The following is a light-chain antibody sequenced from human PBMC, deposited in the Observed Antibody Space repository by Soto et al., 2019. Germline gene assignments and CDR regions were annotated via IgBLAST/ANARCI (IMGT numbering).Light chain of an antibody. Sequence: DIQMTQSPSSLSASVGDRVTITCRASQSISSYLNWYQQKPGXDPXXLIYAASSLQSGVPSRFSGSGSGTDFTLTISNLQPEDFATDVCQQGNSPYTFGQGTKVDI. V-gene: IGKV1-39*01. CDR1: QSISSY. CDR3: QQGNSPYT. CDR2: AAS. J-gene: IGKJ2*01.